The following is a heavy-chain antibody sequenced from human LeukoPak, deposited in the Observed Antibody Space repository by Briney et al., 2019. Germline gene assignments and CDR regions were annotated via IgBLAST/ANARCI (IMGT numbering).Heavy chain of an antibody. V-gene: IGHV4-34*01. CDR2: INHSGST. Sequence: SETLSLTCAVYGGSFSGYYWSWIRQPPGKGLEWIGEINHSGSTNYNPSLKSRVTISVDTSKNQFSLKLSSVTAADTAVYYCARGNSGSYLGYYYYYMDVWGKGTTVTVSS. CDR3: ARGNSGSYLGYYYYYMDV. CDR1: GGSFSGYY. D-gene: IGHD1-26*01. J-gene: IGHJ6*03.